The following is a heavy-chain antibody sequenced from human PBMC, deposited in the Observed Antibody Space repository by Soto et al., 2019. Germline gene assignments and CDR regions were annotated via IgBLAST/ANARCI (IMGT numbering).Heavy chain of an antibody. J-gene: IGHJ3*02. V-gene: IGHV3-23*01. CDR1: GFTFSSYA. D-gene: IGHD3-22*01. Sequence: GVSLRLSCAASGFTFSSYAMSWVRQAPGKGLEWVSAISGSGGSTYYADSVKGRFTISRDNSKNTLYLQMNSLGAEDTAVYYCAKGAYYYDSSGPDDAFDIWGQGTMVTVSS. CDR3: AKGAYYYDSSGPDDAFDI. CDR2: ISGSGGST.